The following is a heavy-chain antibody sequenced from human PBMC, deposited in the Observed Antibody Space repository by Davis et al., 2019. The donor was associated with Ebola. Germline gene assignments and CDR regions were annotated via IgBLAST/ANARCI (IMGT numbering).Heavy chain of an antibody. Sequence: SVKVSCKASGGTFSSYAISWVRQAPGQGLEWMGGIIPIFGTANYAQKFQGRVTITADESTSTAYMELSSLRSEDTAAYYCGRGRSRSGDYYYYMDVWGKGTTVTVSS. J-gene: IGHJ6*03. CDR1: GGTFSSYA. V-gene: IGHV1-69*13. D-gene: IGHD1-26*01. CDR3: GRGRSRSGDYYYYMDV. CDR2: IIPIFGTA.